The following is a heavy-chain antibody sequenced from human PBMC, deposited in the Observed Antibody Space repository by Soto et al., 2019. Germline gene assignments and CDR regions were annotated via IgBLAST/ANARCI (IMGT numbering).Heavy chain of an antibody. D-gene: IGHD3-22*01. J-gene: IGHJ6*02. V-gene: IGHV4-34*01. CDR3: ARELRDSSGYYYYYYGMDV. CDR2: INHSGST. CDR1: GGSFSGYY. Sequence: SETLSLTCAVYGGSFSGYYWSWIRQPPGKGLEWIGEINHSGSTNYNPSLKSRVTISVDTSKNQFSLKLSSVTAADTAVYYCARELRDSSGYYYYYYGMDVWGHGTTVTVPS.